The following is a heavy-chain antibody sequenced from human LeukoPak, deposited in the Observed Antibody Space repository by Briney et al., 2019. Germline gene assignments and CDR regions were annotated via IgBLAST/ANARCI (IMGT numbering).Heavy chain of an antibody. D-gene: IGHD1-7*01. CDR2: IYNSGRT. CDR1: GASVNSGNYY. CDR3: ARMRTGTGELDY. J-gene: IGHJ4*02. Sequence: SQALSLTCTVSGASVNSGNYYWTWIRQPAGKGLEWIGRIYNSGRTNYNPSLKSRVTMSVDTSKNQFSLKLSSVTAADTAVYYCARMRTGTGELDYWGQGTLVTVSS. V-gene: IGHV4-61*02.